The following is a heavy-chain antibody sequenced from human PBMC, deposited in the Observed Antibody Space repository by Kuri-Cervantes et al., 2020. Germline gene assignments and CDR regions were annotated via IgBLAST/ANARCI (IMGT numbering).Heavy chain of an antibody. J-gene: IGHJ4*02. CDR1: GFTISDYW. Sequence: GGSLRLSCAASGFTISDYWMTWVRQAPGKGLEWVANIKGDGSQISYVDSVKGRFTISRDSAKNSLYLQMNSLRAEDTAVYYCARWFSFSFDYWGQGTLVTASS. V-gene: IGHV3-7*03. CDR3: ARWFSFSFDY. CDR2: IKGDGSQI. D-gene: IGHD3-16*02.